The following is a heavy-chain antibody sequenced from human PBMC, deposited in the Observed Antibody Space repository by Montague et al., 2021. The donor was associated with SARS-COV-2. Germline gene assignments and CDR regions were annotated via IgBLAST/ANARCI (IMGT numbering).Heavy chain of an antibody. Sequence: SLRLSCAASGFTFSSYALHWVRQAPGKGPEWVAVISYNGRNKQYGDSVKGRSTISRDNSKNTLYPEVNNLRSDDTAVYYCAREPKPVGYSYGYTFFDYWGQGTLVTVSS. V-gene: IGHV3-30*04. CDR2: ISYNGRNK. J-gene: IGHJ4*02. CDR3: AREPKPVGYSYGYTFFDY. CDR1: GFTFSSYA. D-gene: IGHD5-18*01.